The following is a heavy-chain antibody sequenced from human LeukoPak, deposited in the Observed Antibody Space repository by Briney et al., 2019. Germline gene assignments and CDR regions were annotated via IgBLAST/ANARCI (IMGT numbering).Heavy chain of an antibody. Sequence: GGSLRLSCAASGFTFRSYNMNWVRQAPGKGLEWVSSISSSSSYIYYADSVKGRFTISRDNAKNSLYLQMNSLRAEDTAVYYCARDGLGVGDLIYDCYMDVWGKGTTVTVSS. CDR1: GFTFRSYN. D-gene: IGHD2-21*02. CDR2: ISSSSSYI. J-gene: IGHJ6*03. CDR3: ARDGLGVGDLIYDCYMDV. V-gene: IGHV3-21*01.